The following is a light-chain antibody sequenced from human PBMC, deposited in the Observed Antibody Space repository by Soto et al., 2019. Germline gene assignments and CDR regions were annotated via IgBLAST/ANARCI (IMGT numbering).Light chain of an antibody. J-gene: IGKJ1*01. CDR2: AGS. CDR3: QKYNSAPWT. Sequence: DLQMTQSPSSLSASVGDRVTITCRASQVIDNYSAWYQQQPGKVPRLLIYAGSILETGVPSRFTGSGSGTDFTLTITSLEPEDVATYYCQKYNSAPWTFGQGTKVEIK. CDR1: QVIDNY. V-gene: IGKV1-27*01.